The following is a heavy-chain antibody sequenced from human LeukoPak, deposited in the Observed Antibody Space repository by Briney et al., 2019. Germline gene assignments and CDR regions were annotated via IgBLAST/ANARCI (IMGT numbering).Heavy chain of an antibody. CDR3: ARERNDFWSGYSY. D-gene: IGHD3-3*01. J-gene: IGHJ4*02. V-gene: IGHV1-69*04. CDR1: GGTFSSYA. Sequence: EASVRVSCKASGGTFSSYAISWVRQAPGQGLEWMGRIIPILGIANYAQKFQGRVTITADKSTSTAYMELSSLRSEDTAAYYCARERNDFWSGYSYWGQGTLVTVSS. CDR2: IIPILGIA.